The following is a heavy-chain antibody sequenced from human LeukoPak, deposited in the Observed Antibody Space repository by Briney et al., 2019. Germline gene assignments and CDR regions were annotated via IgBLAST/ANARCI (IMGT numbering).Heavy chain of an antibody. CDR3: AEGLQGRLGELSVDY. D-gene: IGHD3-16*02. CDR1: GFTFSSYG. J-gene: IGHJ4*02. CDR2: IRYDGSNK. V-gene: IGHV3-30*02. Sequence: GGSLRLSCAASGFTFSSYGMHWVRQAPGKGLEWVAFIRYDGSNKYYADSVKGRFTISRDNSKNTLYLQMNSLRAEDTAVYYCAEGLQGRLGELSVDYWGQGTLVTVSS.